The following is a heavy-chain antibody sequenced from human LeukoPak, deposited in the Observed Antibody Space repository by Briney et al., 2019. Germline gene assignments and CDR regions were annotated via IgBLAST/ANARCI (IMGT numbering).Heavy chain of an antibody. D-gene: IGHD2-2*01. CDR2: IVVGSGNT. V-gene: IGHV1-58*01. J-gene: IGHJ1*01. Sequence: ASVKVSCKASGFTFTSSAVQWVRQARGQRLEWIGWIVVGSGNTNYAQKFQERVTITRDMSTSTAYMELSSLRSEDTAVYYCAADPFGDCSSTSCYLFQHWGQGTMVTVSS. CDR1: GFTFTSSA. CDR3: AADPFGDCSSTSCYLFQH.